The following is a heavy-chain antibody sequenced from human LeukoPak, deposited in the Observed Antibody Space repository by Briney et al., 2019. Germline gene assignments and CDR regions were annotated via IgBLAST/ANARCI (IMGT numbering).Heavy chain of an antibody. CDR2: IYHSGKT. Sequence: PSETLSLTCGVSGYSISSGYYWGWIRQSPGKGLEWIGSIYHSGKTYYNLSLKSRVTISVDTSKNQFSLKLSSVTAADTVVYYCARGDIPDFWGQGTLVTVSS. CDR3: ARGDIPDF. V-gene: IGHV4-38-2*01. CDR1: GYSISSGYY. D-gene: IGHD2-21*01. J-gene: IGHJ4*02.